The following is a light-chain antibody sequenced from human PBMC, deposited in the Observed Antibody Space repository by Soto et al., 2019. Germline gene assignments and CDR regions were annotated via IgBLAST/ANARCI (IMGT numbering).Light chain of an antibody. CDR3: EKYNSANT. J-gene: IGKJ2*01. CDR1: QGISNY. V-gene: IGKV1-27*01. CDR2: AAS. Sequence: DIQMTQSPSSLSASVGDRVTITCRASQGISNYLALYQQKPGKVPKLLIYAASILRSGVPSRFSGSGSGTDFTLTISSLQPEDVATYYCEKYNSANTFGQGTKLEIK.